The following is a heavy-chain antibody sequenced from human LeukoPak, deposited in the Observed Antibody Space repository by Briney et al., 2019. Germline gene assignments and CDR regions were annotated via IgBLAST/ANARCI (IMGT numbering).Heavy chain of an antibody. J-gene: IGHJ3*02. CDR3: ARLLRGSYDAFDI. V-gene: IGHV1-69*06. CDR2: IIPIFGTA. Sequence: ASVKVSCKASGYTFTSYYMHWVRQAPGQGLEWMGGIIPIFGTANYAQKFQGRVTITADKSTGTAYMELSSLRSEDTAVYYCARLLRGSYDAFDIWGQGTMVTVSS. CDR1: GYTFTSYY. D-gene: IGHD1-26*01.